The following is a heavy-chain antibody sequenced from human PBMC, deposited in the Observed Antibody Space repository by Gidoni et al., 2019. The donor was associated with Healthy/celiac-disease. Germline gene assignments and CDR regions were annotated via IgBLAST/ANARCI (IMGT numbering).Heavy chain of an antibody. CDR1: DFTFDDYG. Sequence: VQLVESGGGVVRPGGSLRLSCAASDFTFDDYGMSWVRQAPGKGLEWVSGINWNGGSTGYADSVKGRFTISRDNVKNSLYLQMNSLRAEDTALYYCARVGYFDWLFRGASDYWGQGTLVTVSS. J-gene: IGHJ4*02. CDR3: ARVGYFDWLFRGASDY. D-gene: IGHD3-9*01. V-gene: IGHV3-20*04. CDR2: INWNGGST.